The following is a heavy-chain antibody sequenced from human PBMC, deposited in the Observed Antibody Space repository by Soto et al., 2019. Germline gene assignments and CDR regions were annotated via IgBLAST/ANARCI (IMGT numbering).Heavy chain of an antibody. V-gene: IGHV3-23*01. Sequence: EVQLLESGGGLVQPGGSLRLSCAASGFTFNNYAMTWVRQAPGKGLEWVSAISGGGDTTSYADSVKGRFTVSRDGSENTLYLQMSSQRAEDTVISYCAKGRGGSGSLTPRFNFWGQGTLFPVSS. D-gene: IGHD3-10*01. J-gene: IGHJ4*02. CDR3: AKGRGGSGSLTPRFNF. CDR2: ISGGGDTT. CDR1: GFTFNNYA.